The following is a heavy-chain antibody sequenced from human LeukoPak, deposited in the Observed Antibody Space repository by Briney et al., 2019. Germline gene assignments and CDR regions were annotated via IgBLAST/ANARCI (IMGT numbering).Heavy chain of an antibody. V-gene: IGHV4-59*02. Sequence: SETLSLTCTVSGFSVSSYYWSWIRQPPGKGLEYIGYVYYSGSTNYNPSLKSRVTMSVDTSKRQLTLKLNSVTAADTAVYFCARALYGHAPPIYYYHGMDVWGPGTAVTVSS. D-gene: IGHD2-8*01. CDR1: GFSVSSYY. CDR3: ARALYGHAPPIYYYHGMDV. J-gene: IGHJ6*02. CDR2: VYYSGST.